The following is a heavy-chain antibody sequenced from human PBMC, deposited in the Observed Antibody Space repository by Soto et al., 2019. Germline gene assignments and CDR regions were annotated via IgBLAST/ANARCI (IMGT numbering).Heavy chain of an antibody. CDR1: GGTFSSYT. D-gene: IGHD1-26*01. Sequence: QLVQSGAEVKKPGSSVTVSCKASGGTFSSYTISWVRQAPGQGLEWMAGISPIFGTPIYAQQFQDRVTITSDDSTMTAYMEMNRLTSEDTAVYYCARVVVGSRLSLDYWGQGTLVTISS. J-gene: IGHJ4*02. CDR2: ISPIFGTP. V-gene: IGHV1-69*01. CDR3: ARVVVGSRLSLDY.